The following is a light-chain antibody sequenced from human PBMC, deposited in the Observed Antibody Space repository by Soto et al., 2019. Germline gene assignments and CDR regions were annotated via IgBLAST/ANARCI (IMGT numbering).Light chain of an antibody. Sequence: SYELTQPPSVSVSPGQTASITCSGDKLGDKYACWYQQKPGQSPVLVIYQDSKRPSGIPERFSGSNSGNTATLTISGTQAXXXXXXYCQAWDSSTSVVFGGGTKLTV. CDR3: QAWDSSTSVV. J-gene: IGLJ2*01. CDR1: KLGDKY. V-gene: IGLV3-1*01. CDR2: QDS.